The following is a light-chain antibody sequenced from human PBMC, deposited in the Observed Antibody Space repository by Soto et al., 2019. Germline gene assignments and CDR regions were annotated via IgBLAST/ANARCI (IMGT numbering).Light chain of an antibody. CDR1: RYNIGSNT. Sequence: QLVLTQPPSASGTPGQRVTISCSGSRYNIGSNTVNWYQQVPGTAPRLLIHRDHQRPSGVPDRFSASKSDTSASLAISGLQSEDEGDYFCAAWDDSLKGWLFGGGTKVTVL. CDR2: RDH. CDR3: AAWDDSLKGWL. V-gene: IGLV1-44*01. J-gene: IGLJ3*02.